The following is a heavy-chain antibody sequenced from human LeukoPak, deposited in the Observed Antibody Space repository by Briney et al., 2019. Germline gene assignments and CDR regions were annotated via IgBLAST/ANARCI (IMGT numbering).Heavy chain of an antibody. Sequence: GGSLRLSCAVSGLSFSSYSMTWVRQAPGKGLEWVSIIYSGGYTDYADSVKGRFTTSRDNSKNTLYLQMNSLRAEDTAVYYCAKDRTSSGGYFDYWGQGTLVTVSS. CDR3: AKDRTSSGGYFDY. J-gene: IGHJ4*02. CDR2: IIYSGGYT. CDR1: GLSFSSYS. D-gene: IGHD2-15*01. V-gene: IGHV3-23*03.